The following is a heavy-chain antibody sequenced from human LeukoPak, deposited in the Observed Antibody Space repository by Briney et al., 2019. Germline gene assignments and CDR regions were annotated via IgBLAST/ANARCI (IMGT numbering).Heavy chain of an antibody. V-gene: IGHV3-23*01. CDR2: IRGRGTST. CDR3: AKEKTAVGGFDY. Sequence: GGSLRLSCVASGFTFSNYWMHWVRQAPGKGLEWVSAIRGRGTSTYYADSVKGRFTISRDNSKKTLYLQMNSLRADDTAVYYCAKEKTAVGGFDYWGEGALVTVSS. CDR1: GFTFSNYW. J-gene: IGHJ4*02. D-gene: IGHD6-19*01.